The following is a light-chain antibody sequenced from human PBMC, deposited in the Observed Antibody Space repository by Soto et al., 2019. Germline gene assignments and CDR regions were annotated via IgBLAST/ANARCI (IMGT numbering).Light chain of an antibody. J-gene: IGKJ4*01. V-gene: IGKV3-15*01. CDR3: QQYYSYPPLT. Sequence: EIVLTPSPGTLSLSPVERATLSCRASQSVSSNLAWYQQKPGQAPRLLLYGASTRATGIPVRFSGSGFGTEFTLTISCLQSEDFATYYCQQYYSYPPLTFGGGTKVDIK. CDR2: GAS. CDR1: QSVSSN.